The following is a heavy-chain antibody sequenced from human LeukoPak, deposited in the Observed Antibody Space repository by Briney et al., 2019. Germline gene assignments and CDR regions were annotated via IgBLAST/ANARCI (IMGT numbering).Heavy chain of an antibody. CDR2: ISSGGSTI. V-gene: IGHV3-11*01. D-gene: IGHD1-26*01. Sequence: PGGSLRLSCEASGFTFSDYYMSWIRQAPGKGLEWVSYISSGGSTIFYADSVKGRFTISRDNTKNSLYLEINSLRAEDTAVYYCARTMMGATFDYWGQGTLVTVPS. CDR1: GFTFSDYY. J-gene: IGHJ4*02. CDR3: ARTMMGATFDY.